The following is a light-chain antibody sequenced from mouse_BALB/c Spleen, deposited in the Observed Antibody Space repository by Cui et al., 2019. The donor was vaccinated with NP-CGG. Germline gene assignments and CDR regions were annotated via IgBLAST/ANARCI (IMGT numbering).Light chain of an antibody. CDR2: GTN. J-gene: IGLJ1*01. Sequence: QAVLPQESAPTTSPGKTVTLTCRSSTGAVTTSNYANWVQEKPDHLFTGLIGGTNNRAPGVPARFSGSLIGDKAALTITGAQTEDEAIYFCALWYSNHWVFGGGTKLTVL. CDR3: ALWYSNHWV. V-gene: IGLV1*01. CDR1: TGAVTTSNY.